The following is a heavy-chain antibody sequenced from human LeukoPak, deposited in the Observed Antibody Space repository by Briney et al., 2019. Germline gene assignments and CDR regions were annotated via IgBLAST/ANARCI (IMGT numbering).Heavy chain of an antibody. Sequence: SSETLSLTCTVSGGSISSSSYYWSWIRQPPGKGLEWIGYIYYSGSTNYNPSLKSRVTISVDTSKNQFSLKLSSVTAADTAVYYCARGQKQYYDFWSGYYTGSSYYFDYWGQGTLVTVSS. CDR1: GGSISSSSYY. J-gene: IGHJ4*02. D-gene: IGHD3-3*01. V-gene: IGHV4-61*05. CDR3: ARGQKQYYDFWSGYYTGSSYYFDY. CDR2: IYYSGST.